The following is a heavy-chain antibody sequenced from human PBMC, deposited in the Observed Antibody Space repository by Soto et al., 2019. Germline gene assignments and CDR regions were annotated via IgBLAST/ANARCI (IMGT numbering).Heavy chain of an antibody. V-gene: IGHV5-51*01. J-gene: IGHJ4*02. Sequence: GESLKISCKASGYSFNDYWRGWVRQMTGKGLEWMGIVYPGDSDTRYSPSFQGQVTISADKSITTAYLQWSSLKASDTAIYYCVKGIQPPDFWGQGTQVTVSS. CDR1: GYSFNDYW. CDR2: VYPGDSDT. CDR3: VKGIQPPDF. D-gene: IGHD5-18*01.